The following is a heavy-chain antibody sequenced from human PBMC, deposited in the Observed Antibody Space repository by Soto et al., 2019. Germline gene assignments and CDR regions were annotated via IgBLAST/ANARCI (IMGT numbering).Heavy chain of an antibody. CDR1: GFPFSSTD. CDR3: AKNSGWFNT. V-gene: IGHV3-23*01. Sequence: GSLRLSCAASGFPFSSTDMTWVRQAPGKGLEWVSTIDGSGGTTYYADSVKGRFTISRDNSINTVFLQMNSLRADDTALYFCAKNSGWFNTWGQGALVTVSS. D-gene: IGHD3-10*01. J-gene: IGHJ5*02. CDR2: IDGSGGTT.